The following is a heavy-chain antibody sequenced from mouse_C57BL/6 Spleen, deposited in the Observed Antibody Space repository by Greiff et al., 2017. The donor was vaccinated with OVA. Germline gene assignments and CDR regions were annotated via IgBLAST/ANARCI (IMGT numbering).Heavy chain of an antibody. V-gene: IGHV1-81*01. CDR3: ASQAQNYDGYYEGDFDD. J-gene: IGHJ2*01. D-gene: IGHD2-3*01. CDR2: IYPRSGNT. Sequence: QVQLQQSGAELARPGASVKLSCKASGYTFTSYGISWVKQRPGQGLEWIGEIYPRSGNTYYNEKFKGKATLTADKSSSTAYMELRSLTSEDSAVYFWASQAQNYDGYYEGDFDDWGQGTTLTVAS. CDR1: GYTFTSYG.